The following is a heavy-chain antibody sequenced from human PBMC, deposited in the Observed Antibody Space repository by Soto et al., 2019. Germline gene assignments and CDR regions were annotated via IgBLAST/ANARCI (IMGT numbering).Heavy chain of an antibody. V-gene: IGHV3-7*03. J-gene: IGHJ6*02. CDR1: GFTFSSYW. CDR2: IKQDGSEK. Sequence: PGGSLRLSCAASGFTFSSYWMSWVRQAPGKGLEWVANIKQDGSEKYYVDSVKGRFTISRDNAKNSLYLQMSSLRAEDTAVYYCAREGYYDFWSGEDYYYGMDVWGQGTTVTVSS. CDR3: AREGYYDFWSGEDYYYGMDV. D-gene: IGHD3-3*01.